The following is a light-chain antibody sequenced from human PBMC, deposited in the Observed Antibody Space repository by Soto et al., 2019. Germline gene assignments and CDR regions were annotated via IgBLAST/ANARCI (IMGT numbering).Light chain of an antibody. J-gene: IGLJ1*01. CDR2: EVS. CDR3: SSYAGSNNYV. V-gene: IGLV2-8*01. Sequence: QSALTQPPSSSGSPGQSVTISCTGTSSDVGGSNYVSWYQQHPGKAPKLMIYEVSKRASGVPDRFSGSKSGNTASLTVSGLQAEDEAAYYCSSYAGSNNYVFGAGTQLTVL. CDR1: SSDVGGSNY.